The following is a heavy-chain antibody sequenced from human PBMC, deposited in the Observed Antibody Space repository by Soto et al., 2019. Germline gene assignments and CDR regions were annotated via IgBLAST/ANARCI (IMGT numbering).Heavy chain of an antibody. CDR1: GFTFSSYV. CDR2: ISGSGGNT. CDR3: AKEMGDYYDSSGSWFDP. V-gene: IGHV3-23*01. Sequence: EVQLLESGGGLVQPGGSLRLSCAASGFTFSSYVMSWVRQAPGKGLEWVSAISGSGGNTYHADSVKGRFTISRDNSKNTLFLQMNSLRAEDTALYFCAKEMGDYYDSSGSWFDPWGQGTLVTVSS. D-gene: IGHD3-22*01. J-gene: IGHJ5*02.